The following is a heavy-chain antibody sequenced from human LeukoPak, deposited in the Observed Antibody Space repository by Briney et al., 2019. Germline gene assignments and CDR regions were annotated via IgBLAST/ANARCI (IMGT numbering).Heavy chain of an antibody. D-gene: IGHD3-3*01. CDR3: AREDDFDY. V-gene: IGHV3-7*01. CDR2: IKQDGSEK. CDR1: GFTCNRYW. J-gene: IGHJ4*02. Sequence: PGGSLRLSCAASGFTCNRYWMSWVRQAPGKGLEWVANIKQDGSEKYYVDSVKGRFSISRDNAKNSLYLQMNSLRAEDTAVYYCAREDDFDYWGQGTLVTVSS.